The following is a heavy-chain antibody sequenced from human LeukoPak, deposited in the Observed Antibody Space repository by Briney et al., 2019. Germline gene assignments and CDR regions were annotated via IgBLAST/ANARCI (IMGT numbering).Heavy chain of an antibody. V-gene: IGHV1-18*01. CDR3: ARPTPPYCSSTSCLPPDY. J-gene: IGHJ4*02. CDR1: GYTFTSYG. D-gene: IGHD2-2*01. CDR2: ISAYNGNT. Sequence: ASVKVSCKASGYTFTSYGISWVRQAPGQGLEWMGWISAYNGNTNYAQKLQGRVTTTTDTSTGTAYMELRSLRSDDTAVYYCARPTPPYCSSTSCLPPDYWGQGTLVTVSS.